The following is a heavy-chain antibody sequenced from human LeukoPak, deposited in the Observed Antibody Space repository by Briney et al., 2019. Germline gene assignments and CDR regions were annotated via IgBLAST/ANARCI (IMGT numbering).Heavy chain of an antibody. J-gene: IGHJ4*02. D-gene: IGHD5-24*01. CDR1: GFTFSSYW. CDR2: IKQDGSEK. CDR3: ARGRRNYLIYFDC. V-gene: IGHV3-7*05. Sequence: GGSLRLSCAASGFTFSSYWMNWVRQAPGKGLEWVAKIKQDGSEKYYVDSVKGRFTISRDNAKNSLYLQVNSLRAEDTAVYYCARGRRNYLIYFDCWGQGTLVTVSS.